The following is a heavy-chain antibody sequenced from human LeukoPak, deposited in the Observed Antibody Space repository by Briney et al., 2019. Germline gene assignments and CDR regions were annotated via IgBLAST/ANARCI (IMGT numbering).Heavy chain of an antibody. CDR3: ARVILVAATRSSWFDP. CDR2: IYYSGST. CDR1: GGSISSYY. J-gene: IGHJ5*02. D-gene: IGHD2-15*01. Sequence: SETLSLTCTVSGGSISSYYWSWIRQPPGKGLEWIGYIYYSGSTNYNPSLKSRGTLSVDTSKNQFSLKLSYVTAADTAVYYCARVILVAATRSSWFDPWGQGTLVTVSS. V-gene: IGHV4-59*01.